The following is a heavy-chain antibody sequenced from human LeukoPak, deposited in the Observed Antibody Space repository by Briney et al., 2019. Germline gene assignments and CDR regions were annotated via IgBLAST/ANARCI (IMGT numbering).Heavy chain of an antibody. CDR1: GFTFRSYA. CDR2: ITADGSST. V-gene: IGHV3-23*01. Sequence: GGSLRLSCAVSGFTFRSYAMKWVRQAPGKGLEWVSAITADGSSTHYTISVKGRFIISRDTPKNTLYLQMNNLRAEDTAVYYCARTGNPATGDYWGQGTLVTVSS. CDR3: ARTGNPATGDY. J-gene: IGHJ4*02. D-gene: IGHD1-1*01.